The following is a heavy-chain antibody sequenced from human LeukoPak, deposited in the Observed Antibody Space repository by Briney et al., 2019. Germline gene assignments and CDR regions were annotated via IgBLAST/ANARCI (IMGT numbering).Heavy chain of an antibody. Sequence: PGGSPRLSCAASGFTFSSYLMSWVRQPPGXXXEWVANIKQDGSEKYYVDSVKGRFTVSRDNAKNTLYLQMNSLRAEDTAVYYCARQNTAFDAFDIWGQGTTVTVS. CDR3: ARQNTAFDAFDI. CDR2: IKQDGSEK. J-gene: IGHJ3*02. CDR1: GFTFSSYL. V-gene: IGHV3-7*04. D-gene: IGHD2-2*02.